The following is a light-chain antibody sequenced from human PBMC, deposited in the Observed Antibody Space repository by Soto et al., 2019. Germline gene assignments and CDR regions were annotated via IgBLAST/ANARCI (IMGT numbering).Light chain of an antibody. V-gene: IGLV2-14*01. CDR2: EVT. CDR1: SSDVGNGYDS. CDR3: SSYTASVAPYV. J-gene: IGLJ1*01. Sequence: QSALTQPASVSGSPGQSITISCSGSSSDVGNGYDSVSWYQQHPGKAPKLIIYEVTNRPSGVSSRFSGSKSGNTAPLTISGLQAEDEADYYCSSYTASVAPYVFGTGTKVTVL.